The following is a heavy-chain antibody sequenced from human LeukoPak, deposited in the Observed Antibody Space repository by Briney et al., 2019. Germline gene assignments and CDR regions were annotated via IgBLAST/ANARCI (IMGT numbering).Heavy chain of an antibody. Sequence: ASVKVSCKASGYTFTSYGISWVRQAPGQGLEWMGWISAYNGNTNYAQKLQGRVTMTTDTSISTAYMELSSLRSDDTAVYYCAKSYTSRTPKNYWGQGTLVTVSS. D-gene: IGHD6-13*01. V-gene: IGHV1-18*01. CDR2: ISAYNGNT. CDR3: AKSYTSRTPKNY. J-gene: IGHJ4*02. CDR1: GYTFTSYG.